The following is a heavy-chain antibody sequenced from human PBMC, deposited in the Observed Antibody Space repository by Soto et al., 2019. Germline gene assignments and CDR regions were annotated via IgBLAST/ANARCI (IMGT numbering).Heavy chain of an antibody. J-gene: IGHJ4*02. CDR3: AKDRGYGYRVDH. V-gene: IGHV1-18*01. Sequence: QVQLVQSGPEVKKPGASVKVSCKASGYTFLKYGINWVRQAPGQGLEWMGGIQTDTGHPNVAQKFQYRVTMTTDTSTVTAYMEMSRLRSGDTATYYCAKDRGYGYRVDHWGQGTLVTVSS. CDR2: IQTDTGHP. D-gene: IGHD3-16*01. CDR1: GYTFLKYG.